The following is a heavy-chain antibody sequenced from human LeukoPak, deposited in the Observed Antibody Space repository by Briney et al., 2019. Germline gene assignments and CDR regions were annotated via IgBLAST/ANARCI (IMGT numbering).Heavy chain of an antibody. V-gene: IGHV4-59*01. CDR1: GGSIISYY. CDR3: ARELKGELRYNWFDP. D-gene: IGHD1-26*01. Sequence: SETLSLTCTVSGGSIISYYWTWVRQPPGKGLEWIGYIYDSTRIHYNPSLESRMTLSLDTSKNHFSLKLSSVTAADTAVYYCARELKGELRYNWFDPWGQGTLVTVSS. J-gene: IGHJ5*02. CDR2: IYDSTRI.